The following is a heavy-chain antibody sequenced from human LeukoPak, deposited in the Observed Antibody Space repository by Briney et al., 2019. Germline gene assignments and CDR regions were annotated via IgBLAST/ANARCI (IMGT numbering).Heavy chain of an antibody. CDR1: GYPFTGYY. D-gene: IGHD2-2*01. J-gene: IGHJ4*02. Sequence: ASVKVSCKASGYPFTGYYIHWVRQAPGQGLEWMGWMNPNSGGTNYAQKFQGRVTMTRHTSITTAYMELSRLTSADTAMYYCARNPDSRQDQPLPWGQGTLATVSS. V-gene: IGHV1-2*02. CDR2: MNPNSGGT. CDR3: ARNPDSRQDQPLP.